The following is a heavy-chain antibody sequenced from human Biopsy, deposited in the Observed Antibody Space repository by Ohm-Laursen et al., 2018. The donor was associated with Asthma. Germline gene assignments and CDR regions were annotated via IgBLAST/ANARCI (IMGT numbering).Heavy chain of an antibody. J-gene: IGHJ4*02. CDR1: GFMFRSFG. V-gene: IGHV3-30*18. CDR2: ISYDGNHK. D-gene: IGHD5-12*01. Sequence: SLRLFCSASGFMFRSFGMHWVRQAPGKGLEWVAVISYDGNHKFYEDSVKGRFTISRDNSKNTLYLQMNSLRTEDTAVYYCAKRRGYSGHDNDYWGQGTLVIVSS. CDR3: AKRRGYSGHDNDY.